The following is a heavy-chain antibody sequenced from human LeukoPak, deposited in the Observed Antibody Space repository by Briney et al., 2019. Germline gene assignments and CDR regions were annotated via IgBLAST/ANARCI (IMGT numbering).Heavy chain of an antibody. J-gene: IGHJ4*02. Sequence: ASVKVSCKASGGTFSSYAISWVRQASGQGLEWMGWISAYNGNTNYAQKLQGRVTMTTDTSTSTAYMELRSLRSDDTAVYYCARDMELFLEWLLDFRAMDLDYWGQGTLVTVSS. CDR1: GGTFSSYA. D-gene: IGHD3-3*01. CDR2: ISAYNGNT. V-gene: IGHV1-18*01. CDR3: ARDMELFLEWLLDFRAMDLDY.